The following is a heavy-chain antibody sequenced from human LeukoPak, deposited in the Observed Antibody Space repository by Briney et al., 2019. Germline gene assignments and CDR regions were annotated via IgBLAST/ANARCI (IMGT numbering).Heavy chain of an antibody. V-gene: IGHV3-30-3*01. Sequence: GGSLRLSCAASGFTFSSYAMHWVRQAPGKGLEWVAVISYDGSNKYYADSVKGRFTISRDNSKNTLYLQMNSLRAEDTAVYYCARVRYYDSSGYQTYYFDYWGQGTLVTVSS. CDR1: GFTFSSYA. D-gene: IGHD3-22*01. J-gene: IGHJ4*02. CDR3: ARVRYYDSSGYQTYYFDY. CDR2: ISYDGSNK.